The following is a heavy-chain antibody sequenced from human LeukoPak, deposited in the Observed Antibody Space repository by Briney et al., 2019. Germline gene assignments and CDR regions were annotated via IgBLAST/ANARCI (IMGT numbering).Heavy chain of an antibody. CDR3: ANALTLVRGVIAPLDY. V-gene: IGHV3-23*01. Sequence: GGSLRLSCAASGFTFSSSAMSWVRQAPGKGLEWVSAISGSGDSTYYADFLKGRFTISRDNSKNTVYLQIHSLRVEDTAVYRCANALTLVRGVIAPLDYWGQGTLVTVSS. D-gene: IGHD3-10*01. CDR2: ISGSGDST. CDR1: GFTFSSSA. J-gene: IGHJ4*02.